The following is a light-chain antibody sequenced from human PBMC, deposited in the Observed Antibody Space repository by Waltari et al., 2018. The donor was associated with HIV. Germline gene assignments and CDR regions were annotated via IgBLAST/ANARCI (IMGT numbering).Light chain of an antibody. V-gene: IGKV3-15*01. J-gene: IGKJ1*01. Sequence: ETVMTQSPGTLSASPGGRATLSCRASQNVFSDLAWYHQKPGQAPRLLLFGASKRATGVPARFSGSGSGTEFTLTITSQQSEDYGLYHCQQYKTWPLTFGQGTRVEIK. CDR3: QQYKTWPLT. CDR2: GAS. CDR1: QNVFSD.